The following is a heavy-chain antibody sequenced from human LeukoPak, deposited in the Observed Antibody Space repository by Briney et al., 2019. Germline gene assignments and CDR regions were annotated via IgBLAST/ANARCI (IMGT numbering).Heavy chain of an antibody. D-gene: IGHD2-15*01. J-gene: IGHJ4*02. CDR1: GFTFTNAW. CDR3: TNTVVVVASTGFDY. Sequence: SGGSLRLSCAASGFTFTNAWMSWVRQAPGKGLEWVGRIKSKTDGGTTDYAAPVKGSITIYKDNSKNTLYLQMNRLETKDIAEYYCTNTVVVVASTGFDYWGQGTLVTVSS. V-gene: IGHV3-15*01. CDR2: IKSKTDGGTT.